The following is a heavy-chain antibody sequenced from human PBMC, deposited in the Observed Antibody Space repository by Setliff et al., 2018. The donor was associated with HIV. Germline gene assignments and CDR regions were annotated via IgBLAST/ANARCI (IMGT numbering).Heavy chain of an antibody. J-gene: IGHJ4*02. D-gene: IGHD7-27*01. Sequence: PGGSLRLSCAASGFTFSSYSMNWVRQAPGKGLEWVSYISSSSSSTIYYADSVKGRFTISRDNARNSLYLQMNSLRAEDTAIYYCAKNWGSRGIWGVFDYWGQGTLVTVSS. V-gene: IGHV3-48*01. CDR1: GFTFSSYS. CDR2: ISSSSSSTI. CDR3: AKNWGSRGIWGVFDY.